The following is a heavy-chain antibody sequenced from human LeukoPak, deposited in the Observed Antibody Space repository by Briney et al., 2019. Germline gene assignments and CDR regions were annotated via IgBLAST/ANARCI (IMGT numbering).Heavy chain of an antibody. CDR2: IDPSDLYT. Sequence: GESLKISCKGSGYSFTSYWIGWVRQVPGKGLEWMGKIDPSDLYTDYSPSFQGHVTISADTSINTAFLEWSSLKTSDTAIYYCASSIAAAGIGQNTFDIWGQGTVVAVSS. CDR3: ASSIAAAGIGQNTFDI. V-gene: IGHV5-10-1*01. D-gene: IGHD6-13*01. CDR1: GYSFTSYW. J-gene: IGHJ3*02.